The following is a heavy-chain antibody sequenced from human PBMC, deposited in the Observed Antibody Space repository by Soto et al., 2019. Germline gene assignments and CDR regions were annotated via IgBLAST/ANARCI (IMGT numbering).Heavy chain of an antibody. Sequence: QLLESGPGLVKPSETLSLTCTVSGGSISSSSYYWGWIRQPPGKGLEWIGSIYYSGSTYYNPSLKSRVTISVDTSKNQFSLKLSSVTAADTAVYYCARKAGTPHNFDYWGQGTLVTVSS. CDR3: ARKAGTPHNFDY. D-gene: IGHD1-1*01. CDR1: GGSISSSSYY. J-gene: IGHJ4*02. CDR2: IYYSGST. V-gene: IGHV4-39*01.